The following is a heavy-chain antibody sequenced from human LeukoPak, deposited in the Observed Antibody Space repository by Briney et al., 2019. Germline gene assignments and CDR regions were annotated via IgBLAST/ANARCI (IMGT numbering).Heavy chain of an antibody. J-gene: IGHJ3*02. CDR1: GFTFSSYG. CDR2: IWYEGSNK. D-gene: IGHD3-22*01. Sequence: GGSLRLSCAASGFTFSSYGMHWVRQAPGKGLEWVAVIWYEGSNKYYADSVKGRFTISRDNSKDTLYLQMNSLRAEDTAVYYCAKDRRTYYYDSSGPYDAFGIWGQGTMVTVSS. V-gene: IGHV3-33*06. CDR3: AKDRRTYYYDSSGPYDAFGI.